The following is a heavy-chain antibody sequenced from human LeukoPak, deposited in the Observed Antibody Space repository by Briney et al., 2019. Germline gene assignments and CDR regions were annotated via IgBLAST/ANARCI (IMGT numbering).Heavy chain of an antibody. J-gene: IGHJ4*02. V-gene: IGHV3-30*18. CDR2: ISYDGSNK. D-gene: IGHD3-3*01. CDR1: GFTLSSYG. Sequence: GGALRLSCAASGFTLSSYGMHWVRQAPGKGLEWGAVISYDGSNKYYADSAKGRFTISRDNSKNTLYLQMNSLRAEDTAVYYCAKTPILGVIATSYDYWGQGTLVTVSS. CDR3: AKTPILGVIATSYDY.